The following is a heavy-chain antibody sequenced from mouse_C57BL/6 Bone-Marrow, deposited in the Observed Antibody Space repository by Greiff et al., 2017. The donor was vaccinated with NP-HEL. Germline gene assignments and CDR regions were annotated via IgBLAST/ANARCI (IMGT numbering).Heavy chain of an antibody. V-gene: IGHV5-4*01. CDR1: GFTFSSYA. CDR3: ARAYGSSSYWYFDV. D-gene: IGHD1-1*01. J-gene: IGHJ1*03. CDR2: ISDGGSYT. Sequence: EVQGVESGGGLVKPGGSLKLSCAASGFTFSSYAMSWVRQTPEKRLEWVATISDGGSYTYYPDNVKGRFTISRDNAKNNLYLQMSHLKSEDTAMYYCARAYGSSSYWYFDVWGTGTTVTVSS.